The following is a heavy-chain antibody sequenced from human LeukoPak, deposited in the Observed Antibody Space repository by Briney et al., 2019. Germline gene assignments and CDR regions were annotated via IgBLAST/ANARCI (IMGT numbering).Heavy chain of an antibody. D-gene: IGHD3-9*01. V-gene: IGHV4-34*01. Sequence: SETLSLTCAVFGGSFSGYYWSWIRQPPGKGLEWIGEINHSGSTNYNPSLKSRVTILVDTSKNQFSLKLSSVTAADTALYYCTRARYDILTGYYHWYFDLWGRGTLVTVSS. J-gene: IGHJ2*01. CDR1: GGSFSGYY. CDR2: INHSGST. CDR3: TRARYDILTGYYHWYFDL.